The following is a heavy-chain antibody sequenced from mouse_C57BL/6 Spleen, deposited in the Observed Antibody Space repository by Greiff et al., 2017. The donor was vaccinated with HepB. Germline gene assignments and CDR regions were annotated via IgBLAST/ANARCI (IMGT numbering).Heavy chain of an antibody. CDR2: ISNGGGST. J-gene: IGHJ4*01. V-gene: IGHV5-12*01. CDR3: ARLWLEDDAMDY. Sequence: RVESGGGLVQPGGSLKLSCAASGFTFSDYYMYWVRQTPEKRLEWVAYISNGGGSTYYPDTVKGRFTISRDNAKNTLYLQMSRLKSEDTAMYYCARLWLEDDAMDYWGQGTSVTVSS. CDR1: GFTFSDYY. D-gene: IGHD2-2*01.